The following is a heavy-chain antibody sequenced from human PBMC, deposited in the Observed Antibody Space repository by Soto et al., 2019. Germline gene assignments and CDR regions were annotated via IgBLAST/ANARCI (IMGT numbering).Heavy chain of an antibody. CDR3: ARDPRGSRTKNNRGYYYMDV. V-gene: IGHV1-18*01. CDR2: ISAYNGNT. CDR1: GYTFTSYG. J-gene: IGHJ6*03. Sequence: ASVKVSCKASGYTFTSYGISWVRQAPGQGLEWMGWISAYNGNTNYAQKLQGRVTMTTDTSTSTAYMELRSLRSDDTAVYYCARDPRGSRTKNNRGYYYMDVWGKGTTVTVSS. D-gene: IGHD1-20*01.